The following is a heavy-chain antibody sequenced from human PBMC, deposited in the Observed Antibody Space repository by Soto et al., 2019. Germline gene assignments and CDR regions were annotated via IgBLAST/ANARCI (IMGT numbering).Heavy chain of an antibody. D-gene: IGHD6-13*01. CDR1: GYTFTSYD. J-gene: IGHJ6*02. CDR3: ARVSSSWYIYYYYGMDV. V-gene: IGHV1-8*01. CDR2: MNPNSGNT. Sequence: ASVKVSCKASGYTFTSYDINWVRQATGQGLEWMGWMNPNSGNTGYAQKFQGRVTMTRNTSISTAYMELSSLRSEDTVVYYCARVSSSWYIYYYYGMDVWGQGTTVTVS.